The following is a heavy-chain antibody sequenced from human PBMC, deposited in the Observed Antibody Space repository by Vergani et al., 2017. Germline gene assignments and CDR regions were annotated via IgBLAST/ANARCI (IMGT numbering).Heavy chain of an antibody. D-gene: IGHD1-7*01. Sequence: QMQLVQSGPEVKKPGTSVKVSCKASGFTFTSSAMQWVRQARGQRLEWIGWIVVGSGNTNYAQKFQERVTITRDMSTSTAYMELSSLRSEDTAVYYCARVPLPITGTTYGAFDIWGQGTMVTVAS. CDR2: IVVGSGNT. J-gene: IGHJ3*02. CDR3: ARVPLPITGTTYGAFDI. CDR1: GFTFTSSA. V-gene: IGHV1-58*02.